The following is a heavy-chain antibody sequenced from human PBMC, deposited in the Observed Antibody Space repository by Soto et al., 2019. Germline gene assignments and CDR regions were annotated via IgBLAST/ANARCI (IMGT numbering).Heavy chain of an antibody. Sequence: PSETLSLTCTVSGGSISSGGYSWSWIRQPPGKGLEWIGYIYHSGSTYYNPSLKSRVTISVDRSKSQFSLKLSSVTAADTAVYYCASLGYYGSGSVRYAFDIWGQGTMVTVSS. J-gene: IGHJ3*02. CDR3: ASLGYYGSGSVRYAFDI. V-gene: IGHV4-30-2*02. CDR2: IYHSGST. CDR1: GGSISSGGYS. D-gene: IGHD3-10*01.